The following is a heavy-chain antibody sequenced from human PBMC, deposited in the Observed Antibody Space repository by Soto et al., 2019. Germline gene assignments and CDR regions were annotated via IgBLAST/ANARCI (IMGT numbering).Heavy chain of an antibody. Sequence: QVQLVESGGGVVQPERSLRLSCAASGFTFSSYAMNWVRQAPGKGLEWVALISYEGGSQYYADSVKGRFTISRDSSKNTLCLQMNSLRAADTAVCYSGRCTSTCCHLGSDYWGQGTMITVSS. J-gene: IGHJ4*02. D-gene: IGHD2-2*01. V-gene: IGHV3-30*04. CDR3: GRCTSTCCHLGSDY. CDR1: GFTFSSYA. CDR2: ISYEGGSQ.